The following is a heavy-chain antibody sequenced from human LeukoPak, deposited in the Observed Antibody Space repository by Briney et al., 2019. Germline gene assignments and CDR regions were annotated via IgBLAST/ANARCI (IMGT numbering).Heavy chain of an antibody. CDR2: IYSGGST. D-gene: IGHD3-10*01. CDR1: GFTVSSNY. J-gene: IGHJ4*02. Sequence: GGSLRLSCAASGFTVSSNYMSWVRQAPGKGLEWVSVIYSGGSTYYADSVKGRFTISRHNSKDTLYLQMNSLRAEDTAVYYCARASYGSGSYYTYWGQGTLVTVSP. CDR3: ARASYGSGSYYTY. V-gene: IGHV3-53*04.